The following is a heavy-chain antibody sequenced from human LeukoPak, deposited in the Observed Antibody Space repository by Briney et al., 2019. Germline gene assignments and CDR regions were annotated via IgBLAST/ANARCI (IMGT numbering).Heavy chain of an antibody. CDR3: ASPRGFGELYFDY. D-gene: IGHD3-10*01. CDR2: IYSGGST. J-gene: IGHJ4*02. Sequence: GGSLRLSCAASGFTVSSNCMSWVRQAPGKGLEWVSVIYSGGSTYYADSVKGRFTISRDNSKNTLYLQMNSLRAEDTAVYYCASPRGFGELYFDYWGQGTLVTVSS. V-gene: IGHV3-66*01. CDR1: GFTVSSNC.